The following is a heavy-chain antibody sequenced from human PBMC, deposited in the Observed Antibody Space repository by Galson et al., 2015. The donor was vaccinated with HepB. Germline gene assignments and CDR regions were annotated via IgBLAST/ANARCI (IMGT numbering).Heavy chain of an antibody. D-gene: IGHD3-22*01. CDR3: ARDQKDYYTSGAYYHLGPLDN. CDR2: IWYDGSSE. Sequence: SLRLSCAASGFSFSSYGIHWVRQAPGKGLEWVAVIWYDGSSEYYADSVKGRFTISRDNSKNTLYLLMNRLRADDTAVYYCARDQKDYYTSGAYYHLGPLDNWGQGALVTVSS. CDR1: GFSFSSYG. V-gene: IGHV3-33*08. J-gene: IGHJ4*02.